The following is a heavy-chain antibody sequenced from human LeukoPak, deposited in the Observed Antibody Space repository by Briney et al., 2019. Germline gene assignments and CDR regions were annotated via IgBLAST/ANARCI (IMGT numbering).Heavy chain of an antibody. D-gene: IGHD3-22*01. CDR1: GFTFSSYW. J-gene: IGHJ4*02. Sequence: GGSLRLSCAASGFTFSSYWMHWVRQAPGKGLVWVSRINSDGSSTSYADSVKGRFTISRDNAKNTLYLQMNSLRAEDRAVYYCASGDIYYDSRGYYYWGQGTLVTVSS. CDR2: INSDGSST. V-gene: IGHV3-74*01. CDR3: ASGDIYYDSRGYYY.